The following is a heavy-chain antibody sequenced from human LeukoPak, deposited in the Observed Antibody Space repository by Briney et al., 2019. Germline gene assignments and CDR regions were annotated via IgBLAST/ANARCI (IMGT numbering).Heavy chain of an antibody. D-gene: IGHD4-11*01. CDR2: ISSSSSTI. CDR1: GFTFSSYS. Sequence: GGSLRLSCAASGFTFSSYSMNWVRQAPGKGLEWVSYISSSSSTIYYADSVKGRFTISRDNAKNSLYLQMNSLRAEDTAVYFCARAPTYRGYMGVWGKGTTVTVSS. J-gene: IGHJ6*03. V-gene: IGHV3-48*01. CDR3: ARAPTYRGYMGV.